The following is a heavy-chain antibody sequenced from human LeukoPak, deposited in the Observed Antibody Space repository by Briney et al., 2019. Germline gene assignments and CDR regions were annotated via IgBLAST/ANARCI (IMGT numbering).Heavy chain of an antibody. CDR3: ARGGRAVKLDY. CDR1: GGSIRSYY. D-gene: IGHD4-11*01. Sequence: SETLSLTXTVSGGSIRSYYWSWIRQPPGKGLEWIGYIYYSGSTNYNPSLKSRVTISVDTSKNQFSLKLSSVTAADTAVYYCARGGRAVKLDYWGQGTLVTVSS. V-gene: IGHV4-59*01. CDR2: IYYSGST. J-gene: IGHJ4*02.